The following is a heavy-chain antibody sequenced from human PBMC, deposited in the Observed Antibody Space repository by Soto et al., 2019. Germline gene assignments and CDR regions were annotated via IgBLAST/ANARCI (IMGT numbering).Heavy chain of an antibody. CDR2: IIPIFDTA. Sequence: QVQLVQSGAELRKPGSSVKVSCKASGGTFSDYTINWVRQAPGQRLEWMGGIIPIFDTANYAAKFQGRVKSTEAESTNTTNMEVSSLRSEDTDVYFCARSGTLSDTGWSYGMDSWGQGTMVTVSS. V-gene: IGHV1-69*01. J-gene: IGHJ6*02. CDR3: ARSGTLSDTGWSYGMDS. CDR1: GGTFSDYT. D-gene: IGHD6-19*01.